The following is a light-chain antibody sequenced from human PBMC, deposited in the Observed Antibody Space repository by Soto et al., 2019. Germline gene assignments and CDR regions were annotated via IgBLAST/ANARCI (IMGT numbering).Light chain of an antibody. Sequence: QSALTQPASVSGSPGQSITISCTGTSSDVGSYFYVSWYQQHPGTAPKLMISEVNKRPSGVSDRFSGSKSGNTASLTIPGLQDEDEADYYCSSYTSSSTLYVFGTGTRSPS. CDR3: SSYTSSSTLYV. CDR2: EVN. J-gene: IGLJ1*01. V-gene: IGLV2-14*01. CDR1: SSDVGSYFY.